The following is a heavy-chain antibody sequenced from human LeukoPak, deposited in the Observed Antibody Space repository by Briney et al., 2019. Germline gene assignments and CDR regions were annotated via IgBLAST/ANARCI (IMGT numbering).Heavy chain of an antibody. V-gene: IGHV1-69*13. D-gene: IGHD2/OR15-2a*01. CDR3: ARGGESMDY. CDR1: GDTFSSYA. J-gene: IGHJ4*02. Sequence: GASVKASCKASGDTFSSYAISWVRQAPGQGLEWMGGIIPNFGTANYAQKFQGRVTITADESTSTPYIELSSLRSEDTAVYYCARGGESMDYWGQGTLVTVSS. CDR2: IIPNFGTA.